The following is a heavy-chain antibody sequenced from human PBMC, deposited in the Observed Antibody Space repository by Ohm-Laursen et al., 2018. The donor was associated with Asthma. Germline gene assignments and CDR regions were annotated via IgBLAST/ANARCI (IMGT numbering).Heavy chain of an antibody. CDR1: GGSISSGGYY. CDR2: IYYSGST. D-gene: IGHD3-22*01. J-gene: IGHJ5*02. V-gene: IGHV4-31*03. Sequence: SQTLSLTCTASGGSISSGGYYWSWIRQHPGKGLEWIGYIYYSGSTYYNPSLKSRVTISVDTSKNQFSLKLSSVTAADTAVYYCASGHYYDSSGLFDPWGQGTLVTVSS. CDR3: ASGHYYDSSGLFDP.